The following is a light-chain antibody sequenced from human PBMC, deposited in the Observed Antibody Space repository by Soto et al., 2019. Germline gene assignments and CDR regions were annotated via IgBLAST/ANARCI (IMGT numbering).Light chain of an antibody. CDR2: AAS. J-gene: IGKJ3*01. Sequence: EIVLTQSPGTLSLSPGERATLSCRASQSVSVNSLAWYQQKGGQAPRLLIYAASTRAPGVPDRFSGSGSGTDFALTISRLETEDFAVYYCQQYGGSPFTFGPGTKEDIK. CDR3: QQYGGSPFT. V-gene: IGKV3-20*01. CDR1: QSVSVNS.